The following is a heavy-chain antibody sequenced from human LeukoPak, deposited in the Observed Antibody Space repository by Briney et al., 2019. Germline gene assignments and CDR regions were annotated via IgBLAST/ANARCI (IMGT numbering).Heavy chain of an antibody. D-gene: IGHD5-12*01. CDR1: GYTFTSYG. CDR2: ISAYNGNT. V-gene: IGHV1-18*01. J-gene: IGHJ4*02. CDR3: ARGGGGGIYSGYDSPRVDSDLDY. Sequence: ASVKVSCKASGYTFTSYGISWVRQAPGQGLEWMGWISAYNGNTNYAQKLQGRVTMTIDTSTSTAYMELRSLRSDDTAVYYCARGGGGGIYSGYDSPRVDSDLDYWGQGTLVTVSS.